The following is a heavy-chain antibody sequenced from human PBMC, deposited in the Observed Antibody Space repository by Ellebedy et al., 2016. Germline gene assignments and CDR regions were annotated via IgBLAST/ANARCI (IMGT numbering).Heavy chain of an antibody. D-gene: IGHD3-10*01. Sequence: ASVKVSXKASGYTFSSYDIHWVRQATGQGLEWMGWMNPNSGNTGYAQKFQGRVTMTRNTSISTAYMELNRLTSEDTAVYYCARATMIRGSPSGFWGQGTLVTVSS. J-gene: IGHJ4*02. CDR2: MNPNSGNT. CDR3: ARATMIRGSPSGF. V-gene: IGHV1-8*01. CDR1: GYTFSSYD.